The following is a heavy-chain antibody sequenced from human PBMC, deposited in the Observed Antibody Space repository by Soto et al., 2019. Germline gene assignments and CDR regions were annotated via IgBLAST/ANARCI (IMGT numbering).Heavy chain of an antibody. CDR2: VSRAGTYT. CDR1: GFTFSSYA. CDR3: VKYTVTEDLGES. Sequence: EVQLLESGGDVVRPGGYLRLSCAASGFTFSSYAMGWVRQAPGKGLEWGAGVSRAGTYTFYADSVRGRFSISRDNARDTVDLYMNALRGDDTAVYFCVKYTVTEDLGESWGQGTLVSVSS. V-gene: IGHV3-23*01. J-gene: IGHJ5*02. D-gene: IGHD3-16*01.